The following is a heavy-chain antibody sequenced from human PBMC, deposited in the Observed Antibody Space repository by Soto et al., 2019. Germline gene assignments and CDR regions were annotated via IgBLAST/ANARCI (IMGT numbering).Heavy chain of an antibody. CDR1: GGSVNSEHYY. D-gene: IGHD5-12*01. Sequence: QVQLQESGPGLVKSSETLSLTCTVSGGSVNSEHYYWNWIRQLAGKGLAWIGYLNYTGSTNYNPSLDSRLTRSVEMSKNHFSLKLSSVTAADTAVYYCARDTDGKKVAHWGQGTLVSVS. CDR2: LNYTGST. CDR3: ARDTDGKKVAH. J-gene: IGHJ4*02. V-gene: IGHV4-61*03.